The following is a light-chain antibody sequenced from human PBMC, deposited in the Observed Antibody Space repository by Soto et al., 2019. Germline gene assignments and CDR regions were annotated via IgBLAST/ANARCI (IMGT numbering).Light chain of an antibody. CDR1: QSVSSN. Sequence: EIVMTQSPATLSVSPGERATLSCRASQSVSSNLAWYQQKPGQAPRLLIYGASTRATGIPARFSGSGSGTEFTLTISSLQSEDFATYYCLQDYSYPWTFGQGTKVEI. CDR2: GAS. CDR3: LQDYSYPWT. J-gene: IGKJ1*01. V-gene: IGKV3-15*01.